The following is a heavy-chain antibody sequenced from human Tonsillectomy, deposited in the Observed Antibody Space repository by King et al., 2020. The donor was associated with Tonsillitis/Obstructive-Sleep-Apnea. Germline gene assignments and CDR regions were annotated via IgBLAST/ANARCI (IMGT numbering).Heavy chain of an antibody. D-gene: IGHD3-10*01. CDR2: IDPNSAGT. CDR3: AQVRGG. J-gene: IGHJ4*01. V-gene: IGHV1-2*02. Sequence: QLVQSGAEMKKPGASVKVSCTPSPANGHYVHWVRQAPGQGLEWMGWIDPNSAGTKYAQKFQDRVTMTRDTYINTAYMELSSLSSDDPAVYYCAQVRGGWGHGTLLTFS. CDR1: PANGHY.